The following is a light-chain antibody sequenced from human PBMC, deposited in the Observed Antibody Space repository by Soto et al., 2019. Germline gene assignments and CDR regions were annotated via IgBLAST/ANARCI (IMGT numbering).Light chain of an antibody. CDR3: QQSYSTPGT. J-gene: IGKJ3*01. CDR2: AAS. V-gene: IGKV1-39*01. Sequence: IQMTHSPSSLSASVGDTVTITLRASQSISSYLNWYQQKPGKAPKLLIYAASSLQSGVPSRFSGSGSGTDFTLTISSLQPEDFATYYCQQSYSTPGTFGPGTKVDIK. CDR1: QSISSY.